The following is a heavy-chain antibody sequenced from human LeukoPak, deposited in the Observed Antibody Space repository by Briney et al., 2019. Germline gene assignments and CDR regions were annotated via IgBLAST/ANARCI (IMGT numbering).Heavy chain of an antibody. D-gene: IGHD3-10*01. CDR2: IKEDGSED. CDR1: GFSFSSNW. Sequence: GGSLRLSCAASGFSFSSNWMSWVRQAPGKRLEWVANIKEDGSEDYYVDSVKGRFTISRDNAKNSLYLQMNSLRAEDTAVYYCAKDIDITMVRGVMRGVHYYYGMDVWGQGTTVTVSS. V-gene: IGHV3-7*01. CDR3: AKDIDITMVRGVMRGVHYYYGMDV. J-gene: IGHJ6*02.